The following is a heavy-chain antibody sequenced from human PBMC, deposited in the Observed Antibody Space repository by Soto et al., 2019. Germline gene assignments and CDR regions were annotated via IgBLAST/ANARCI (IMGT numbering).Heavy chain of an antibody. CDR3: ARGPPNYDFWSGYYRNWFDP. V-gene: IGHV1-24*01. CDR2: FDPEDGET. D-gene: IGHD3-3*01. CDR1: GYTLTELS. J-gene: IGHJ5*02. Sequence: GASVKVSCKVSGYTLTELSMHWVRQAPGRGLEWMGGFDPEDGETIYAQKFQGRVTMTEDTSTDTAYMELSSLRSEDTAVYYCARGPPNYDFWSGYYRNWFDPWGQGTLVTVSS.